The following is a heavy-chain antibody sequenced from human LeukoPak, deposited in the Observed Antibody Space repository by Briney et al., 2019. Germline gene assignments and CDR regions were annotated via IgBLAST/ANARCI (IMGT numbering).Heavy chain of an antibody. CDR1: GFIFSHYG. V-gene: IGHV3-33*01. J-gene: IGHJ4*01. Sequence: PGGSLRLSCVASGFIFSHYGMHWVRQAPGKGLEWVAVIWSDGSNRFYAGSVNGRFTISRDNSQNTVFLQMNSLRAEDTAMYYCARDAQRGFDYSNSLKYWGHGFRFPVSS. CDR3: ARDAQRGFDYSNSLKY. CDR2: IWSDGSNR. D-gene: IGHD4-11*01.